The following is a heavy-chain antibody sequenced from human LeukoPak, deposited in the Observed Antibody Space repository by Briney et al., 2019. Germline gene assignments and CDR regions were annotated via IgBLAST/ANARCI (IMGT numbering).Heavy chain of an antibody. D-gene: IGHD3-16*01. CDR3: ARDGFLGGGAYYYYGMDV. J-gene: IGHJ6*02. CDR2: ISYDGSNK. V-gene: IGHV3-30-3*01. Sequence: GGSLRLSCAASGFTFSSYAMHWVRQAPGKGLEWVAVISYDGSNKYYADSVMGRFTISRDNSKNTLYLQMNSLRAEDTAVYYCARDGFLGGGAYYYYGMDVWGQGTTVTVSS. CDR1: GFTFSSYA.